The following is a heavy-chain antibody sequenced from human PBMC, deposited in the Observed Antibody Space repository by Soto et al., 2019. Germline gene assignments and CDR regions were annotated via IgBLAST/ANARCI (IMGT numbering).Heavy chain of an antibody. V-gene: IGHV1-18*01. D-gene: IGHD3-22*01. J-gene: IGHJ4*02. CDR2: ISVYNGNT. CDR3: ARAGQYYDASGYAE. CDR1: GYSFATSG. Sequence: QVKLVQSETEVKKPGASIKVSCKASGYSFATSGMTWVRQDPGQGLEWMGWISVYNGNTNYDQKLQDRVTMTTDTSTNTAYLEVRNLRSDDTAVYYCARAGQYYDASGYAEWGQGTLVTVSS.